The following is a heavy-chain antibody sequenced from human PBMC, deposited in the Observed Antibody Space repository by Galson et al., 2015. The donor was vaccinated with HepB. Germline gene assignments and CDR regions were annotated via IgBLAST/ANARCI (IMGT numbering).Heavy chain of an antibody. Sequence: SVKVSCKASGGTFSSYAISWVRQAPGQGLEWMGGIIPIFGTANYAQKFQGRVTITADESTSTAYMELSSLRSEDTAVYYCARWYQLLPGVYYYYGMDVWGQGTTVTVSS. CDR1: GGTFSSYA. CDR2: IIPIFGTA. V-gene: IGHV1-69*13. J-gene: IGHJ6*02. D-gene: IGHD2-2*01. CDR3: ARWYQLLPGVYYYYGMDV.